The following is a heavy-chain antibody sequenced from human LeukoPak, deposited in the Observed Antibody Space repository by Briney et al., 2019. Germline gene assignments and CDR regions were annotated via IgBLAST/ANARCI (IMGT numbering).Heavy chain of an antibody. D-gene: IGHD3-22*01. V-gene: IGHV1-24*01. CDR3: ATGEAFRDYYDSSGYYY. J-gene: IGHJ4*02. CDR2: FDPEDGET. CDR1: GYTLTELS. Sequence: APVKVSCKVSGYTLTELSMHWVRQAPGKGLEWMGGFDPEDGETIYAQKFQGRVTMTEDTSTDTAYMELSSLRSEDTAVYYCATGEAFRDYYDSSGYYYWGQGTLVTVSS.